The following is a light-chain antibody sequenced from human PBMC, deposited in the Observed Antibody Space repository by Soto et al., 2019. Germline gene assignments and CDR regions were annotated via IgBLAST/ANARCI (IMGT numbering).Light chain of an antibody. CDR2: DTF. V-gene: IGKV3-11*01. CDR3: VQRSTWPWT. CDR1: QSVSNY. Sequence: IVLTQSPATLSLSPGARATLSCRAGQSVSNYLAWYQQKPGQAPRLLIYDTFNRATGIPARFSGSGSGTDFTLTISSPAPEDLAVYFCVQRSTWPWTSGQGTKVEIK. J-gene: IGKJ1*01.